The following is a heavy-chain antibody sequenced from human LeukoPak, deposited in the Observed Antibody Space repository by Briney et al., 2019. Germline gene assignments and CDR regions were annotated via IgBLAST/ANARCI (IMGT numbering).Heavy chain of an antibody. CDR3: ARHSKYANNWFDP. CDR2: INPNSAGT. J-gene: IGHJ5*02. V-gene: IGHV1-2*02. Sequence: GASVKVSCKGSGYTFSDYYMHWVRQAPGQGPEWMGWINPNSAGTKYAQKFRGRVTMTWDTSISTAYMELSRLTSDDTAVYYCARHSKYANNWFDPWGQGTLVTVSA. CDR1: GYTFSDYY. D-gene: IGHD4-11*01.